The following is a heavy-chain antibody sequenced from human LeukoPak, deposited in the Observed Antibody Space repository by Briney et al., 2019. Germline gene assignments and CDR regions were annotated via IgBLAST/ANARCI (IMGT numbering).Heavy chain of an antibody. CDR2: IYHSGTT. V-gene: IGHV4-39*07. Sequence: PSETLSLTCTVSGGSISSSSYYWAWIRQPPGKGLEWVGSIYHSGTTYYNPSLKSRVTISVDTSKNQFSLKLTSVTAADTAVYYCARGPGGSALFNWGQGTLVTVSS. J-gene: IGHJ4*02. D-gene: IGHD4-23*01. CDR3: ARGPGGSALFN. CDR1: GGSISSSSYY.